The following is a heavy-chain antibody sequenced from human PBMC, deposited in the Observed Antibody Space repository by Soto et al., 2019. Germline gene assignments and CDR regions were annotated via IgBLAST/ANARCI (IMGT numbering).Heavy chain of an antibody. CDR1: GFTFGDYA. V-gene: IGHV3-49*04. CDR2: IRSKAYGGTT. J-gene: IGHJ6*02. Sequence: GGSLRLSCTASGFTFGDYAMSWVRQAPGKGLEWVGFIRSKAYGGTTEYAASVKGRFTISRDDSKSIAYLQMNSLKTEDTAVYYCTRVGGYSYGSYYYYYGMDVWGQGTTVTVSS. CDR3: TRVGGYSYGSYYYYYGMDV. D-gene: IGHD5-18*01.